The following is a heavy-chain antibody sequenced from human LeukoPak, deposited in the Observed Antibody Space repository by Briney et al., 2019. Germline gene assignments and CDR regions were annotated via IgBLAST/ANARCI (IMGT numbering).Heavy chain of an antibody. Sequence: SETLSLTCAVYGGSFSGYYWSWIRQPPGKGLEWIGEINHSGSTNYNPSLKSRVTISVDTSKNQFSLKLSSVTAADTAVYYCARVGRYCSGGSCYPMNYYGMDVWGQGTTVTVSS. CDR2: INHSGST. D-gene: IGHD2-15*01. V-gene: IGHV4-34*01. CDR1: GGSFSGYY. CDR3: ARVGRYCSGGSCYPMNYYGMDV. J-gene: IGHJ6*02.